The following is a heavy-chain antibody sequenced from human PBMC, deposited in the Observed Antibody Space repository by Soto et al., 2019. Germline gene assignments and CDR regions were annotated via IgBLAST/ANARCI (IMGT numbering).Heavy chain of an antibody. CDR1: GFTFSSYS. D-gene: IGHD2-15*01. CDR3: AAGRSSRINWFDP. V-gene: IGHV3-48*01. J-gene: IGHJ5*02. CDR2: ISSSSSTI. Sequence: GGSLRLSCAASGFTFSSYSMNWVRQAPGKGLEWVSYISSSSSTIYYADSAKGRFTISRDNAKNSLYLQMNSLRAEDTAVYYCAAGRSSRINWFDPWGQGTLVTVSS.